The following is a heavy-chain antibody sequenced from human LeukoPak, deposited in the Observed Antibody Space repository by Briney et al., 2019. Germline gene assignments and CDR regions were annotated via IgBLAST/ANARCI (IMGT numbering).Heavy chain of an antibody. J-gene: IGHJ6*04. CDR1: GFTFSSYG. CDR2: IWYDGSNK. D-gene: IGHD6-19*01. Sequence: GGSLRLSCAASGFTFSSYGMHWVRQAPGKGLEWVAVIWYDGSNKYYADSVKGRFTISRDNSKSTLYLQMNSLRAEDTAVYYCARENAGIAVARTYYYYYGMDVWGKGTTVTVSS. CDR3: ARENAGIAVARTYYYYYGMDV. V-gene: IGHV3-33*01.